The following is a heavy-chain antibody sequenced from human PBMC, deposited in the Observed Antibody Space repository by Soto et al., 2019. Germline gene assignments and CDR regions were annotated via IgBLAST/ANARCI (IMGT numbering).Heavy chain of an antibody. D-gene: IGHD4-17*01. CDR2: ISGSGGST. V-gene: IGHV3-23*01. CDR1: GFTFSSYA. J-gene: IGHJ4*02. CDR3: AKVRDYGGYRELDY. Sequence: EVQLLESGGGLVQPGGSLRLSCAASGFTFSSYAMSWVRQAPGKGLEWVSAISGSGGSTYYADSVKGRFTISRDKSKNTLYLQMNSLRAEDTAVYYCAKVRDYGGYRELDYWGQGTLVTVSS.